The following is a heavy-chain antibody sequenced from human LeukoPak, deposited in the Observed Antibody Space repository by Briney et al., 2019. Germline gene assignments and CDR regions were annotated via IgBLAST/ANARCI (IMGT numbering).Heavy chain of an antibody. CDR3: ARTPQTGPFGELIFRYFDY. J-gene: IGHJ4*02. D-gene: IGHD3-10*01. Sequence: GGSLRLSCAASKFTVSSTYMSWVRQAPGKGLEWVSVLYTTGRTEYAGSVKGRFTISRDNAKNSLYLQMNSLRAEDTAVYYCARTPQTGPFGELIFRYFDYWGQGTLVTVSS. CDR2: LYTTGRT. V-gene: IGHV3-66*01. CDR1: KFTVSSTY.